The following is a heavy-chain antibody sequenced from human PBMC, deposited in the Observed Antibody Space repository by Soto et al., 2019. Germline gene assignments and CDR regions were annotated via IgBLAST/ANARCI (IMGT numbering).Heavy chain of an antibody. V-gene: IGHV4-30-4*01. CDR1: GGSISSGDYY. Sequence: SETLSLTCTVSGGSISSGDYYWSWIRQPPGKGLEWIGYIYYSGSTYYNPSLKSRVTISVDTSKNQFSLKLSSVTAADTAVYYCARDSSSVEMATTPRGGGNDAFDIWGQGTMVTVSS. CDR3: ARDSSSVEMATTPRGGGNDAFDI. J-gene: IGHJ3*02. CDR2: IYYSGST. D-gene: IGHD5-12*01.